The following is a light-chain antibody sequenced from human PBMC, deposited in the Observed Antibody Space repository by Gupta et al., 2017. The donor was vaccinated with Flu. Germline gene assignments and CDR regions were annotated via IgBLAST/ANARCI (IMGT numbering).Light chain of an antibody. CDR3: QQSYSTPWT. Sequence: DIQMTQSPSSLSASVGDRVTITCRASQTISSYLNWYQQKPGKAPKLLVYAASSLQSGVPSRFSGITSGTDFTLTISSLQPEDFASYYCQQSYSTPWTFGQGTKVEIK. CDR2: AAS. J-gene: IGKJ1*01. V-gene: IGKV1-39*01. CDR1: QTISSY.